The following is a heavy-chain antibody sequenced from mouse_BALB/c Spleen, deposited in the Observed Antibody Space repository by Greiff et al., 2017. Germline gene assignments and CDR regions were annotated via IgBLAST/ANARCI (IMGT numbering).Heavy chain of an antibody. CDR2: INSNGGST. CDR1: GFTFSSYG. Sequence: EVKVVESGGGLVQPGGSLKLSCAASGFTFSSYGMSWVRQTPDKRLELVATINSNGGSTYYPDSVKGRFTISRDNAKNTLYLQMSSLKSEDTAMYYCARDRGNSWFAYWGQGTLVTVSA. V-gene: IGHV5-6-3*01. J-gene: IGHJ3*01. CDR3: ARDRGNSWFAY. D-gene: IGHD3-3*01.